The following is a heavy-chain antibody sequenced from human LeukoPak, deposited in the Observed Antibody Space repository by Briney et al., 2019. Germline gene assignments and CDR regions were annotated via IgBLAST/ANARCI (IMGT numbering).Heavy chain of an antibody. CDR1: GGSISSSSYY. CDR2: IYYSGST. Sequence: SETLSLTCTVSGGSISSSSYYWGWIRQPPGKGLERIGSIYYSGSTYYNPSLKSRVTISVDTSKNQFSLKLSSVTAADAAVYYCAGFVVVKFYFDYWGQGTLVTVSS. V-gene: IGHV4-39*07. J-gene: IGHJ4*02. CDR3: AGFVVVKFYFDY. D-gene: IGHD3-3*01.